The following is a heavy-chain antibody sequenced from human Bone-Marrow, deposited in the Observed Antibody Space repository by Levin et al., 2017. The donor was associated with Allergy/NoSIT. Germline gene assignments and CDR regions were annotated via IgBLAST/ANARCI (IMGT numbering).Heavy chain of an antibody. CDR1: GFTFSTYA. V-gene: IGHV3-30*04. CDR3: ARGRIRCDYVYFGY. Sequence: GGSLRLSCEASGFTFSTYAMHWVRQAPGKGLEWVALLSYAEGSNKEYADSVKGRFTVSRDNSKNTPYLQMDSLRVEDTAVYYCARGRIRCDYVYFGYWGQGILFTVSS. D-gene: IGHD3-16*01. J-gene: IGHJ4*02. CDR2: LSYAEGSNK.